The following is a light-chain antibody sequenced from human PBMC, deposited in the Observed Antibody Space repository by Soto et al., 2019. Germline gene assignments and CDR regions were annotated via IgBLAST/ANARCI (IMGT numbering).Light chain of an antibody. V-gene: IGKV1-5*03. Sequence: DIQMTQSPGTLSASVGDRVTITCRASQSISSRLAWYQQKPGKAPKRLIYKASSLESGVPSRFSGSGSGTEFTLTISSLQPDDFATYYCQQYNSYSLLTFGGGTKVEIK. J-gene: IGKJ4*01. CDR2: KAS. CDR3: QQYNSYSLLT. CDR1: QSISSR.